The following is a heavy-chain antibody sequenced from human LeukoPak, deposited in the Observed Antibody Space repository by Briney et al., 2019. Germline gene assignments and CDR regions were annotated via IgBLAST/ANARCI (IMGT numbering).Heavy chain of an antibody. D-gene: IGHD2-2*01. CDR3: ARSCSTSCYDY. J-gene: IGHJ4*02. CDR1: GFTFSSYA. CDR2: ISSNGGST. Sequence: PGGSLRLSCAASGFTFSSYAMHWVREAPGKGLEYVSAISSNGGSTYYANSVKGRFTISRDNSKNTLYLQMGSLRAEDMAVYYCARSCSTSCYDYWGQGTLVTVSS. V-gene: IGHV3-64*01.